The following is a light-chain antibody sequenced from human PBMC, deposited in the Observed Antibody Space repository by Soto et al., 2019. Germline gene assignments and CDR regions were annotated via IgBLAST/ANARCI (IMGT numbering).Light chain of an antibody. Sequence: QSVLTQPASVSGSPGQSITISCTGTSSDVGGYNYVSWYQQHPGKATKLMIYEVSNRPSGVSNRFSGSKSGNTASLTISGLQAEDEADYYCSSYTSSSTLVFGGVTKLTVL. J-gene: IGLJ2*01. V-gene: IGLV2-14*01. CDR2: EVS. CDR1: SSDVGGYNY. CDR3: SSYTSSSTLV.